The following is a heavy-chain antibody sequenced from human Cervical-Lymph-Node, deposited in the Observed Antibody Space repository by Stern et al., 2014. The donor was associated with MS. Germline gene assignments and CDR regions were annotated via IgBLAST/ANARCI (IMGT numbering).Heavy chain of an antibody. V-gene: IGHV3-53*01. Sequence: EVQLVESGGGLIQPGGSLRLSCAASGFTVSSNYMSWVRQAPGKGLEWVSVIYSGGSTYYADSVKGRFTISRDNSKNTLYLQMNSLRAEDTAVYYCARDSLVAATAYYYYGMDVWGQGTTVTVSS. J-gene: IGHJ6*02. CDR3: ARDSLVAATAYYYYGMDV. CDR1: GFTVSSNY. D-gene: IGHD2-15*01. CDR2: IYSGGST.